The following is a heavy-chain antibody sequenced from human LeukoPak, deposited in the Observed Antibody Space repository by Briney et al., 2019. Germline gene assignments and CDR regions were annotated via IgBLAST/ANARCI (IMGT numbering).Heavy chain of an antibody. CDR1: GFTFSSYG. J-gene: IGHJ4*02. Sequence: GGSLRLSCAASGFTFSSYGMSWVRQAPGKGLEWVSAISGSGGSTYYADSVKGRFTISRDNSKNTLYLEVISLAAEDTAVYYCAKDDAWLRFGEWSQGTLVTVSS. CDR3: AKDDAWLRFGE. CDR2: ISGSGGST. D-gene: IGHD5-12*01. V-gene: IGHV3-23*01.